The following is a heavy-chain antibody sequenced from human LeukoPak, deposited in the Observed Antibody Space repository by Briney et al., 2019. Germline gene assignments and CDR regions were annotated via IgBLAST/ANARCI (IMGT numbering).Heavy chain of an antibody. CDR2: INPNSGGT. V-gene: IGHV1-2*02. J-gene: IGHJ1*01. D-gene: IGHD5-18*01. CDR1: GYTFTGYY. CDR3: ARASTAMAPFQH. Sequence: ASVKVSCKASGYTFTGYYMHWVRQAPGQGLKWMGWINPNSGGTNYAQKFQGRVTITRDTSNSTAYMELSRLRSADTAVYYCARASTAMAPFQHWGQGTLVTVSS.